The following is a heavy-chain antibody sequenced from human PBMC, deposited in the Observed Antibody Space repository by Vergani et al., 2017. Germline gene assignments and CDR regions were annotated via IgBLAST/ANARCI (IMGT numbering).Heavy chain of an antibody. CDR3: ARQGSTSGYARN. CDR2: INHSGST. J-gene: IGHJ4*02. V-gene: IGHV4-30-4*08. Sequence: QVQLQESGPGLVKPSQTLSLTCTVSGGSISSGDYYWSWIRQPPGKGLEWIGEINHSGSTNYNPSLKSRVTISVDTSKNQFSLKLSSVTAADTAVYYCARQGSTSGYARNWGQGTLVTVSS. CDR1: GGSISSGDYY. D-gene: IGHD3-3*01.